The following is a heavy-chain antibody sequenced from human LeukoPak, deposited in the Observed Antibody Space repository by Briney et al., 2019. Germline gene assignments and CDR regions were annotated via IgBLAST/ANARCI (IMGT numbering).Heavy chain of an antibody. CDR2: ISSSSSYI. D-gene: IGHD3/OR15-3a*01. CDR3: ARNYVTFGTGSDY. V-gene: IGHV3-21*01. J-gene: IGHJ4*02. Sequence: GGSLRLSCAASGFTLSSYSMNWVRQAPGKGLEWVSFISSSSSYIYYADSVKGRFTISRDIAKNSLYLQMNSLRAEDTAVYYCARNYVTFGTGSDYWGQGTLVTVSS. CDR1: GFTLSSYS.